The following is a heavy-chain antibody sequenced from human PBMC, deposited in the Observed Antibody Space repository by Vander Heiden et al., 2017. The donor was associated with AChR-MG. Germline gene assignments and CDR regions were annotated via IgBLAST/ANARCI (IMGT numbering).Heavy chain of an antibody. Sequence: EVQLVESGGGLVQPGGSLRLSCAASGFTFSSYWMHWGRQAQGEGLVWVSRINSDGSSTSYADSVKGRFTISRDNAKNTLYLQMNSLRAEDTAVYYCARDLGGGYSPWGQGTLVTVSS. CDR1: GFTFSSYW. CDR2: INSDGSST. D-gene: IGHD5-18*01. CDR3: ARDLGGGYSP. V-gene: IGHV3-74*01. J-gene: IGHJ5*02.